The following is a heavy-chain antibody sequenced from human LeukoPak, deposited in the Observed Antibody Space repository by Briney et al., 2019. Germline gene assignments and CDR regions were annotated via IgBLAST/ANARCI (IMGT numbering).Heavy chain of an antibody. V-gene: IGHV3-30*03. J-gene: IGHJ4*02. CDR1: GLTFSSYA. D-gene: IGHD6-19*01. CDR3: AGVSESGWYYFDY. CDR2: ISYDGSNK. Sequence: GGSLRLSCAASGLTFSSYAMQWVRQAPGKGLEWVAVISYDGSNKYYADYVKGRFSISRDNSKNTLYLQMSSLRDEDTAVYYCAGVSESGWYYFDYWGQGTLVTVSS.